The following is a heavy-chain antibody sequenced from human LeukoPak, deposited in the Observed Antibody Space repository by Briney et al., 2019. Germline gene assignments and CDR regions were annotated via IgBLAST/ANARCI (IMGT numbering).Heavy chain of an antibody. D-gene: IGHD3-10*01. J-gene: IGHJ4*02. CDR3: AKDRNYYRSGEPFDY. V-gene: IGHV3-30*02. CDR2: IRYDGSNK. Sequence: PGGSLRLSCAASGFTFSSYGMHWVRQAPGKGLEWVAFIRYDGSNKYYADSVKGRFTISRDNSKNTLYLQMNSLTADDTAVYYCAKDRNYYRSGEPFDYWGQGTLVTVSS. CDR1: GFTFSSYG.